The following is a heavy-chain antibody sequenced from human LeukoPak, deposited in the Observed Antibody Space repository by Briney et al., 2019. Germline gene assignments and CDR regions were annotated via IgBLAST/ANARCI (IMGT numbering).Heavy chain of an antibody. V-gene: IGHV3-23*01. Sequence: GGPVRLPCGPCGFPYSGLHVPGPPQPPGKAGQWFQSISGSGADTDYADFVKGRFTISRDNSKNTLYLQMNFLSLDDTAIYYCAKGPGTGSTSYFDYWGQGTLVTVSS. J-gene: IGHJ4*02. CDR1: GFPYSGLH. CDR3: AKGPGTGSTSYFDY. D-gene: IGHD3/OR15-3a*01. CDR2: ISGSGADT.